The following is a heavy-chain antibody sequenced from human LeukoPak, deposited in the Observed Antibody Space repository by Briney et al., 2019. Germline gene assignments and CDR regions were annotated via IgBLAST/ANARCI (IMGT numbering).Heavy chain of an antibody. CDR1: GFTFNNYA. D-gene: IGHD2-2*01. V-gene: IGHV3-23*01. J-gene: IGHJ4*02. CDR2: ISPSGDTT. Sequence: GGSLRLSCAASGFTFNNYAMNWVRQAPGKGLEWVSHISPSGDTTYYADSVKGRFIISRDSSKNTVSLQMNSLRAEDTAVYYCAKIPKGGYFDSWGQGTLVTVSS. CDR3: AKIPKGGYFDS.